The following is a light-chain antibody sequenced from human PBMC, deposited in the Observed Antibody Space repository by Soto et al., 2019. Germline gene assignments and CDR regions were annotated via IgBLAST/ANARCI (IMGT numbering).Light chain of an antibody. J-gene: IGLJ1*01. CDR1: SSNIGAGYD. Sequence: QSVLTQPPSVSGAPGQRVTISCTGSSSNIGAGYDVHWYQQLPGTAPKLLIYGNSNRPSGVPDRFSGSNSGTSASLAITGHQAEDEADYYCQSYDSALSALYVFGTGTKLTVL. CDR2: GNS. CDR3: QSYDSALSALYV. V-gene: IGLV1-40*01.